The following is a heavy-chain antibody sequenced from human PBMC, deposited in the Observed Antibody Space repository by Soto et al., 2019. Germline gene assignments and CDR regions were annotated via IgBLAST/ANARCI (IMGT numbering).Heavy chain of an antibody. CDR1: GFTFSSYW. CDR3: ARDKYYDFWIGYSNYYFDY. D-gene: IGHD3-3*01. J-gene: IGHJ4*02. Sequence: PGGSPRLSCAASGFTFSSYWLSWVRQAPLKVLAWVADIKQDGTEKYYVDSVKGRFTISRDNAKNSLYLQMNSLRAEDTAVYYCARDKYYDFWIGYSNYYFDYWGQGALVTVSS. CDR2: IKQDGTEK. V-gene: IGHV3-7*03.